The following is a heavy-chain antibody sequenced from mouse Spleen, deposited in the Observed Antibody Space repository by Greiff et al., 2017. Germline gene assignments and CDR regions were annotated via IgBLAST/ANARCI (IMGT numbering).Heavy chain of an antibody. J-gene: IGHJ2*01. V-gene: IGHV1-81*01. CDR2: IYPRSGNT. Sequence: QVQLQQSGAELARPGASVKLSCKASGYTFTSYGISWVKQRTGQGLEWIGEIYPRSGNTYYNEKFKGKATLTADKSSSTAYMELRSLTSEDSAVYFCARRLTAFDYWGQGTTLTVSS. D-gene: IGHD4-1*01. CDR3: ARRLTAFDY. CDR1: GYTFTSYG.